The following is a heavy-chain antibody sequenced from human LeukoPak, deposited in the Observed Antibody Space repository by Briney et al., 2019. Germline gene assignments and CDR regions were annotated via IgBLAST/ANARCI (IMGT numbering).Heavy chain of an antibody. CDR2: INPNSGGT. V-gene: IGHV1-2*02. Sequence: ASVKVSCKASGYTFTGYYMHWVRQAPGQGLEWMGWINPNSGGTNYAQKFQGRVAMTRDTSISTAYMELSRLRSGDTAVYYCAKHSGSLLASAGFDPWGQGTLVTVSS. J-gene: IGHJ5*02. CDR1: GYTFTGYY. D-gene: IGHD1-26*01. CDR3: AKHSGSLLASAGFDP.